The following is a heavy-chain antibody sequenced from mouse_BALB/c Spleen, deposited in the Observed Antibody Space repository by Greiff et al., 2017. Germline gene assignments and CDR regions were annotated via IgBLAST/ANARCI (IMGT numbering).Heavy chain of an antibody. CDR2: ISSGGSYT. V-gene: IGHV5-6*01. J-gene: IGHJ4*01. Sequence: EVQVVESGGDLVKPGGSLKLSCAASGFTFSSYGMSWVRQTPDKRLEWVATISSGGSYTYYPDSVKGRFTISRDNAKNTLYLQMSSLKSEDTAMYYCARQEYYYAMDYWGQGTSVTVSS. CDR1: GFTFSSYG. CDR3: ARQEYYYAMDY.